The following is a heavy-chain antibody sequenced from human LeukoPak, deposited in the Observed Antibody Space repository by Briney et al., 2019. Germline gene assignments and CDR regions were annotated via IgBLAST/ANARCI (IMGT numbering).Heavy chain of an antibody. Sequence: GGSLRLSCAASGFTFSDYWMHWVRQAPGKGLEWVSRIIGDGSTTIYADSVKGRFTISRDNAENTIYLQMNSLRVEDTAVYYCTRRVSATRWFDPWGQGTLVTVSS. CDR2: IIGDGSTT. V-gene: IGHV3-74*01. J-gene: IGHJ5*02. CDR3: TRRVSATRWFDP. CDR1: GFTFSDYW. D-gene: IGHD2-15*01.